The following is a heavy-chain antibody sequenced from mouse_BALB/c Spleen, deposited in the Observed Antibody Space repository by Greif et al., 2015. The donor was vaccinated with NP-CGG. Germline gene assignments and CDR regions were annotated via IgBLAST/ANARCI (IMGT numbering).Heavy chain of an antibody. CDR3: ARGGYYGFDY. CDR2: IYPGDGDT. J-gene: IGHJ2*01. D-gene: IGHD1-1*01. Sequence: QVQLQQSGPELVKPGASVKISCKASGYAFSSSWMNWVKQRPGQGLEWIGRIYPGDGDTNYNGKFKGKATLTADKSSSTAYMQLSSLTSVDSAVYLCARGGYYGFDYWGQGTTLTVSS. CDR1: GYAFSSSW. V-gene: IGHV1-82*01.